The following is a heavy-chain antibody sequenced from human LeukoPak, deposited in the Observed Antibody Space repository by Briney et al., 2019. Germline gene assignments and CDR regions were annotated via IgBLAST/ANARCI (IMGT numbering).Heavy chain of an antibody. CDR1: GGSISSYY. CDR3: ARLDYSNSN. D-gene: IGHD4-4*01. CDR2: IYYSGST. J-gene: IGHJ4*02. Sequence: PSETLSLTCTVSGGSISSYYWSWLRQPPGKGLEWIGHIYYSGSTNYNPSLKSRVTISVDTSKNQLSLKLSSVTAADTAVYYCARLDYSNSNWGQGALVTVSS. V-gene: IGHV4-59*08.